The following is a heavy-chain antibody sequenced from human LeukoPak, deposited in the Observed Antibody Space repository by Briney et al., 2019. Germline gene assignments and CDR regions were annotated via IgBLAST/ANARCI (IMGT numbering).Heavy chain of an antibody. V-gene: IGHV3-48*04. Sequence: GGSLRLSCAASGFTFSSYAMSWVRQAPGKGLEWVSYISSTSTTMYYADSVKGRFTISRDNAKNSLYLQMNSLRAEDTAVYYCARDQGDSYSTSWSYWGQGTLVTVSS. CDR2: ISSTSTTM. CDR1: GFTFSSYA. CDR3: ARDQGDSYSTSWSY. J-gene: IGHJ4*02. D-gene: IGHD6-13*01.